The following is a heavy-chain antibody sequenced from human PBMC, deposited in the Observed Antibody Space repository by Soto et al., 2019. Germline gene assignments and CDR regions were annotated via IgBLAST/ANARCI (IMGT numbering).Heavy chain of an antibody. J-gene: IGHJ5*02. CDR2: IYYSGST. Sequence: SETLSLTCTVSGGSVSSGSYYWSWIRQPPGKGPEWIGYIYYSGSTNYNPSLKSRVTISVDTSKNQFSLKLSSVTAADTAVYYCARTPRRYYYDSSGYYSGEGRSWFDPWGQGTLVTVSS. CDR3: ARTPRRYYYDSSGYYSGEGRSWFDP. V-gene: IGHV4-61*01. CDR1: GGSVSSGSYY. D-gene: IGHD3-22*01.